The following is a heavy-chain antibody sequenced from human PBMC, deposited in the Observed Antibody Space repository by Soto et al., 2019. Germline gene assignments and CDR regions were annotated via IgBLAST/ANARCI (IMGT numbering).Heavy chain of an antibody. D-gene: IGHD5-18*01. Sequence: QVQLVESGGGLVKPGGSLRLSCAASGFTFSDYYMSWIRQAPGKGLEWVSYISSSGSTIYYADSVKGRFTISRDNAKKSLYPQMNRLRAEEPAVYYCGRGVRGYSYYYYYGMDVWGQGTTVTVSS. CDR3: GRGVRGYSYYYYYGMDV. V-gene: IGHV3-11*01. CDR2: ISSSGSTI. J-gene: IGHJ6*02. CDR1: GFTFSDYY.